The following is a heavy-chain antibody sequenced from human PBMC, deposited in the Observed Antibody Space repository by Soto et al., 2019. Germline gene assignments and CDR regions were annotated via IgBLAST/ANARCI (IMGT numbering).Heavy chain of an antibody. CDR2: ISYRGTP. V-gene: IGHV4-31*03. J-gene: IGHJ5*02. CDR1: GGSFSSGAYY. CDR3: ARVSATGTRWFAP. D-gene: IGHD6-13*01. Sequence: QVQLQESGPGLVKPSQNLSLTCTVSGGSFSSGAYYWSWVRRHPVMGLERIGYISYRGTPYYNPSLTSRLTISVDASTNQFSLRLSSVAAADTAVYYCARVSATGTRWFAPWGQGTLVTVSS.